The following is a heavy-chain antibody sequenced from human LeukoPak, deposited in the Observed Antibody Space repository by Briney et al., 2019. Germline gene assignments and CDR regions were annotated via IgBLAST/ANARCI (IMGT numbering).Heavy chain of an antibody. CDR3: AFRVYYDSSGDDY. Sequence: PGGSLRLSCAASGFAFSSYGMHWVRQAPGKGLEWVAFIRYDGSNKYYADSVKGRFTISRDNSKNTLYLQMNSLRAEDTAVYYCAFRVYYDSSGDDYWGQGTLVTVSS. V-gene: IGHV3-30*02. CDR1: GFAFSSYG. J-gene: IGHJ4*02. CDR2: IRYDGSNK. D-gene: IGHD3-22*01.